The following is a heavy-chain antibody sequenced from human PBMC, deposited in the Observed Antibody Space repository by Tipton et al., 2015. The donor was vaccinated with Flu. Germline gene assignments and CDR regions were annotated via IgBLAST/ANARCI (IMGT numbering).Heavy chain of an antibody. Sequence: TLSLTCTVSGGSISSYYWSWIRQPPGKGLEWIGYIYYSGSTNYNPSLKSRVTISVDTSKNQFSLKLSSVTAADTAVYYCARELRSSSSHYYYYYGMDVWGQGTTVPVSS. CDR3: ARELRSSSSHYYYYYGMDV. D-gene: IGHD6-6*01. J-gene: IGHJ6*02. CDR1: GGSISSYY. V-gene: IGHV4-59*01. CDR2: IYYSGST.